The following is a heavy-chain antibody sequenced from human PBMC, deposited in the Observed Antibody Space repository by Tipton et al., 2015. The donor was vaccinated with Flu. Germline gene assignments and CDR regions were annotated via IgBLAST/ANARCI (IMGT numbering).Heavy chain of an antibody. J-gene: IGHJ4*02. V-gene: IGHV4-59*01. CDR2: IYYSGST. D-gene: IGHD3-9*01. Sequence: TLSLTCTVSGGSISSYYWSWLRQPPGKGLEWIGYIYYSGSTNYNPSLKSRVTISVDTSKNQFSLKLSSVTAADTAVYYCARGVQYYDILTGYTAYFDSWGQGTLVTVSS. CDR3: ARGVQYYDILTGYTAYFDS. CDR1: GGSISSYY.